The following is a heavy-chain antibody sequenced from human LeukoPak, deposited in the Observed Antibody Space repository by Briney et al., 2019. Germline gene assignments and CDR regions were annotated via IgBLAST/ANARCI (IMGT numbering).Heavy chain of an antibody. CDR1: GFTFSSYS. Sequence: GGSLRLSCAASGFTFSSYSMNWVRRAPGKGLEWVSSISSSSSYIYYADSVKGRFTISRDNAKNSLYLQMNSLRAEDTAVYYCARESGYSYDQAFDYWGQGTLVTVSS. D-gene: IGHD5-18*01. V-gene: IGHV3-21*01. J-gene: IGHJ4*02. CDR3: ARESGYSYDQAFDY. CDR2: ISSSSSYI.